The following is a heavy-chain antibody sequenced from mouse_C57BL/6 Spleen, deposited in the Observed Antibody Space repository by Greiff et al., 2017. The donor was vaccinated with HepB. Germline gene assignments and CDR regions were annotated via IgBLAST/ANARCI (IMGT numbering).Heavy chain of an antibody. CDR3: ARYDGSHWYFDV. D-gene: IGHD1-1*02. V-gene: IGHV7-3*01. J-gene: IGHJ1*03. Sequence: EVKLMESGGGLVQPGGSLSLSCAASGFTFTDYYMSWVRQPPGKALEWLGFIRNKANGYTTEYSVSVKGRFTISRDNSQSILYLQMNALRAEDSATDYCARYDGSHWYFDVWGTGTTVTVSS. CDR1: GFTFTDYY. CDR2: IRNKANGYTT.